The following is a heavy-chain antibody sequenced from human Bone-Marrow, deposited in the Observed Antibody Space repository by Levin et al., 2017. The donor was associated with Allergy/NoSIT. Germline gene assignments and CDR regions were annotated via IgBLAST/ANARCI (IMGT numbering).Heavy chain of an antibody. Sequence: GESLKISCAASGFTFSNNWMHWVRRAPGKGLVWVSCIKSDGSDITYADSVKGRFTISRDNAKNTLYLQMNSLRAEDTAVYFCARSPAGWLQIDYWGQGTLVTVSS. CDR1: GFTFSNNW. D-gene: IGHD5-24*01. CDR2: IKSDGSDI. CDR3: ARSPAGWLQIDY. J-gene: IGHJ4*02. V-gene: IGHV3-74*01.